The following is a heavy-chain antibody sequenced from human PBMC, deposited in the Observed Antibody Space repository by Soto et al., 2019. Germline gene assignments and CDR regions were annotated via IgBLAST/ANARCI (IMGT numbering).Heavy chain of an antibody. D-gene: IGHD2-8*01. CDR3: ARGGQVPLYDWFDP. CDR1: GYTFTSYD. V-gene: IGHV1-8*01. J-gene: IGHJ5*02. CDR2: MNPNSGNT. Sequence: ASVKVSCKASGYTFTSYDINWVRQATGQGLEWMGWMNPNSGNTGYAQKFQGRVTMTRDTSTSTVYMELSSLRSEDTAVYYCARGGQVPLYDWFDPWGQGTLVTVSS.